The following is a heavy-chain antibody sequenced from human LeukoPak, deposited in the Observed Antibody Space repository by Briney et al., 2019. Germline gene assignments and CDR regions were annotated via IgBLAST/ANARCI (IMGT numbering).Heavy chain of an antibody. CDR3: ARGTYCSSTSCPYGYYMDV. V-gene: IGHV3-11*04. CDR1: GFTFSDYY. CDR2: ISSSGSTI. Sequence: GGSLRLSCAASGFTFSDYYMSWIRQAPGKGLEWVSYISSSGSTIYYADSVKGRFTISRDNAKNSLYLQMNCLRAEDTAVYYCARGTYCSSTSCPYGYYMDVWGKGTTVTVSS. D-gene: IGHD2-2*01. J-gene: IGHJ6*03.